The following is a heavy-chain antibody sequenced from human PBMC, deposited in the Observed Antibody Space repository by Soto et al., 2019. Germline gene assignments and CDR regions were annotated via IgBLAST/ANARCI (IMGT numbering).Heavy chain of an antibody. Sequence: GGSLRLSCAASGFTFTNYAMSWVRQAPGQGLEWVSAISGPGGSTYYADSVMGRFTISRDNSKKTLFLQMNSLRDEDTALYYCAKVLSSGTFFIPHYFDFWGQGTLVTVSS. CDR2: ISGPGGST. J-gene: IGHJ4*02. CDR1: GFTFTNYA. D-gene: IGHD3-10*01. V-gene: IGHV3-23*01. CDR3: AKVLSSGTFFIPHYFDF.